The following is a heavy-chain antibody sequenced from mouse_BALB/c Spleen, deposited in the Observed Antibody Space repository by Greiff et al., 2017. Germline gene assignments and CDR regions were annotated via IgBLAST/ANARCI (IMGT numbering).Heavy chain of an antibody. D-gene: IGHD1-1*01. CDR1: GFTFSSYA. Sequence: DVMLVESGGGLVKPGGSLKLSCAASGFTFSSYAMSWVRQTPEKRLEWVATISSGGSYTYYPDSVKGRFTISRDNAKNTLYLQMSSLRSEDTAMYYCARHVRYGSNYAMDYWGQGTSVTVSS. CDR2: ISSGGSYT. J-gene: IGHJ4*01. CDR3: ARHVRYGSNYAMDY. V-gene: IGHV5-9-3*01.